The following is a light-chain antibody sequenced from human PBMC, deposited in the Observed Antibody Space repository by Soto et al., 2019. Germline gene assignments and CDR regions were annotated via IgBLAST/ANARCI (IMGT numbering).Light chain of an antibody. J-gene: IGLJ1*01. CDR1: SSDVGGYNY. Sequence: QSALTQPASLSASPGQSITISCTGTSSDVGGYNYVSWYQQHPGKAPKLMIYDVSNRPSGVSNRFSGSKSGNTASLTISGLQAEDEADYYCSSYTSSSSYNYVFGTGTKVTVL. CDR3: SSYTSSSSYNYV. V-gene: IGLV2-14*01. CDR2: DVS.